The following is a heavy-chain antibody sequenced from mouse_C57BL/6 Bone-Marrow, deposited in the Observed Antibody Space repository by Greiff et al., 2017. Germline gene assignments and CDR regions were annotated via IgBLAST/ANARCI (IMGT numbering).Heavy chain of an antibody. D-gene: IGHD2-3*01. Sequence: EVQLVESGGGLVQPGGSLKLSCAASGFTFSDYGMAWVRQAPRKGPEWVAFISNFAYSIYYADTVTGRFTISRENAKNTLYLEMSSLRSEDTAMYYCARTGWSAWFAYWGQGTLVTVSA. CDR2: ISNFAYSI. CDR3: ARTGWSAWFAY. CDR1: GFTFSDYG. J-gene: IGHJ3*01. V-gene: IGHV5-15*01.